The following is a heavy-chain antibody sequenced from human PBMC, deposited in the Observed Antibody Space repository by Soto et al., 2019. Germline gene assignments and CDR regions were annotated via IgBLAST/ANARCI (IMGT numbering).Heavy chain of an antibody. V-gene: IGHV5-51*01. J-gene: IGHJ4*02. CDR3: AILYQVFTNDY. D-gene: IGHD2-2*01. Sequence: PGGSLKISCKGSGDDFNKYWIGCVRQTHGKGLEWMGMIFPGDSETKYSASFKGQVTVSVDPSTTAAYLQWNSVRASDSALYYCAILYQVFTNDYWGQGTLVNASS. CDR2: IFPGDSET. CDR1: GDDFNKYW.